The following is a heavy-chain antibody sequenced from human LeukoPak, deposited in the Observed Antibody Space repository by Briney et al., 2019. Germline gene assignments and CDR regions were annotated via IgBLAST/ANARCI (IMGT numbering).Heavy chain of an antibody. V-gene: IGHV3-23*01. Sequence: PGGSLRLSCAASGFTLSSYAMSWVRQAPGKGLEWVSAISGSGGSTYYADSVKGRFTISRDNSKNTLYLQMNSLRAEDTAVYYCAKDQRGELRFLEWLLFYWGQGTLVTVSS. D-gene: IGHD3-3*01. J-gene: IGHJ4*02. CDR3: AKDQRGELRFLEWLLFY. CDR1: GFTLSSYA. CDR2: ISGSGGST.